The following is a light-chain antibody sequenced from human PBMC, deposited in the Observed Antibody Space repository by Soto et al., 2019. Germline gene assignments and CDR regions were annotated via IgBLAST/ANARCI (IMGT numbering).Light chain of an antibody. CDR3: QQSYSTPQT. Sequence: DLQINQSPSSVSEYVGERATITWRASQSISSYLNWYQQKPGKAPKLLIYAASSLQSGVPSRFSGSGSGTDFTLTISSLQPEDFATYYCQQSYSTPQTFGPGTKVDNK. J-gene: IGKJ3*01. CDR2: AAS. CDR1: QSISSY. V-gene: IGKV1-39*01.